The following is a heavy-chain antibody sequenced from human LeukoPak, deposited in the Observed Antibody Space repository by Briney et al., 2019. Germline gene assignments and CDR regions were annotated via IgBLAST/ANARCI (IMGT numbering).Heavy chain of an antibody. CDR3: AREDSGYDLWYVDL. J-gene: IGHJ2*01. V-gene: IGHV1-2*02. CDR1: GYTITGYY. Sequence: ASVKVSCKASGYTITGYYMHCVPQAPGQGLEWMGWINPNRGGTNYAQKFQGRVTMTRDTSISTAYMELSRLRSDDTAVYYCAREDSGYDLWYVDLWGRGTLVTVSS. CDR2: INPNRGGT. D-gene: IGHD5-12*01.